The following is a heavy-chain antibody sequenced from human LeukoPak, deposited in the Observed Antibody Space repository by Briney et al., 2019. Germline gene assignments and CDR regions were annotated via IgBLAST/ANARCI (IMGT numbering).Heavy chain of an antibody. CDR1: GYTFTGYY. CDR2: INPNSGGT. Sequence: ASVKVSCKASGYTFTGYYMHWVRQAPGQGLEWMGWINPNSGGTNYAQKFQGRVTMTTDTSTSTAYMELRSLRSDDTAVYYCARDIGYCSGGSCYPSAEYFQHWGQGTLVTVSS. CDR3: ARDIGYCSGGSCYPSAEYFQH. J-gene: IGHJ1*01. D-gene: IGHD2-15*01. V-gene: IGHV1-2*02.